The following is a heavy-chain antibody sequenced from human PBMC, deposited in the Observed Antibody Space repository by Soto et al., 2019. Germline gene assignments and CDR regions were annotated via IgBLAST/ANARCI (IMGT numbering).Heavy chain of an antibody. V-gene: IGHV3-30*18. Sequence: PGGSLRLSCAASGLIFGNAWINWVRQAPGKGLEWVAVISYDGSNKYYADSVKGRFTISRDNSKNTLYLQMNSLRAEDTAVYYCAKESTIFGVVSVYDYYMDVWGKGTTVTVSS. CDR2: ISYDGSNK. CDR1: GLIFGNAW. CDR3: AKESTIFGVVSVYDYYMDV. J-gene: IGHJ6*03. D-gene: IGHD3-3*01.